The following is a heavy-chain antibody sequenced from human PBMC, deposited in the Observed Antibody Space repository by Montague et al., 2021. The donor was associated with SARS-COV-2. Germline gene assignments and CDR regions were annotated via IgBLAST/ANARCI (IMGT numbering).Heavy chain of an antibody. V-gene: IGHV2-70*11. CDR2: XDWDDDT. J-gene: IGHJ3*02. CDR3: ARTYVPGAFDI. CDR1: GFSLSTSGMC. D-gene: IGHD1-14*01. Sequence: PALVKPTQTLTLTCTFSGFSLSTSGMCVSWIRQPPGKALEWLARXDWDDDTYYGTSLKTRLTISKDTSKNQVVLTMTNMDPVDTATYYCARTYVPGAFDIWSQGTMVTVSS.